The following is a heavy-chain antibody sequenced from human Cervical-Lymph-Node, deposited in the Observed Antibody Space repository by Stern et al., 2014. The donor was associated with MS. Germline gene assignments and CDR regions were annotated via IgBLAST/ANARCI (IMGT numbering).Heavy chain of an antibody. CDR1: GFTFSRYG. Sequence: VHLVESGGGVVQPGRSLRLSCAASGFTFSRYGMHWVRQAPGKGLEWVAVIFYDGSNQYYADSVKGRFTISRDNSKSTLYLQMNSLRAEDTAVYYCARDWVAAVAAASGMDVWGQGTTVIVSS. J-gene: IGHJ6*02. CDR3: ARDWVAAVAAASGMDV. CDR2: IFYDGSNQ. V-gene: IGHV3-33*01. D-gene: IGHD2-2*01.